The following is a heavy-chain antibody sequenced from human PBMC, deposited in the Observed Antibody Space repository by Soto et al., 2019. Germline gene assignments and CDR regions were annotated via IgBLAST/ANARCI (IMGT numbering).Heavy chain of an antibody. D-gene: IGHD1-26*01. Sequence: QVTLKESAPVILRPTETLTLTCTVSGFSLSDSRLGVGWIRQPPGKALEWVAHIYSDDDRAYSPSLRSRLTISKDPSISQVVLTLTHVDPADTATYYCVLIDNTRDWLYYYFDPWGLGTPVSFSP. CDR1: GFSLSDSRLG. J-gene: IGHJ5*02. CDR3: VLIDNTRDWLYYYFDP. CDR2: IYSDDDR. V-gene: IGHV2-26*01.